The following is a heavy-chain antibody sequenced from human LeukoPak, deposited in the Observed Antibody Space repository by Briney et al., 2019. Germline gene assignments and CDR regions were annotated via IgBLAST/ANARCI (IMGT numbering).Heavy chain of an antibody. D-gene: IGHD6-6*01. CDR2: ITLSGVST. CDR1: GLTFSNNA. Sequence: GGSLRLSCKASGLTFSNNAVSWVRQAPGKGLEWVSFITLSGVSTFYADSVKGRFTISRDNSKNTLYLQMNSLRAEDTAVYYCAKVWQLVEDYWGQGTLVTVSS. CDR3: AKVWQLVEDY. V-gene: IGHV3-23*01. J-gene: IGHJ4*02.